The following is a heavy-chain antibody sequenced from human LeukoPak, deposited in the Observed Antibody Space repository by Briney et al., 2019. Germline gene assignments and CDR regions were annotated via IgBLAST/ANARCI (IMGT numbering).Heavy chain of an antibody. V-gene: IGHV3-30-3*01. D-gene: IGHD3-10*01. CDR1: GFTFSNYA. Sequence: GVSLRLSCAASGFTFSNYAMHWVRQAPGKGLDWVAVISYDGSVKYYADSVKGRSTISRDNSKNTLYLQMNSLRPEDTSIYYCATGDAVGYYHFYAMNVWGQGTTVTVPS. CDR2: ISYDGSVK. CDR3: ATGDAVGYYHFYAMNV. J-gene: IGHJ6*02.